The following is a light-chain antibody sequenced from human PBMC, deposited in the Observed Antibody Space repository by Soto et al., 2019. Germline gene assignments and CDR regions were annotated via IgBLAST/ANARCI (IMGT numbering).Light chain of an antibody. V-gene: IGLV2-18*01. CDR1: SSDVGGYNR. Sequence: QLVLTQPPSVSGSPGQSVTISCTGTSSDVGGYNRVSWYQQSAGTAPRLMIYEVSNRPSGVSDRFSGSKSGNTASLTISGLQAEDEADYYCSLYTSRSTFVFGTGTKLTVL. J-gene: IGLJ1*01. CDR2: EVS. CDR3: SLYTSRSTFV.